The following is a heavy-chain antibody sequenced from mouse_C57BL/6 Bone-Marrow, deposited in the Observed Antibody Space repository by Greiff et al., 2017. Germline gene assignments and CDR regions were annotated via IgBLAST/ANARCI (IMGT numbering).Heavy chain of an antibody. J-gene: IGHJ4*01. CDR3: TGGGAMDY. CDR2: IDPENGDT. CDR1: GFNIKDDY. V-gene: IGHV14-4*01. Sequence: VQLQQSGAELVRPGASVKLSCTASGFNIKDDYMNWVKQRPEQGLEWIGWIDPENGDTEYASKFQGKATITADTSSNTAYLQLSSLTSEDSAGYYCTGGGAMDYWGQGTSVTVSS.